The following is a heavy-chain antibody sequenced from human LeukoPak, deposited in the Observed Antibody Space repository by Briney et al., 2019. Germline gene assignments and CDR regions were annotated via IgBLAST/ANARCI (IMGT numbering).Heavy chain of an antibody. D-gene: IGHD1-1*01. Sequence: PGGSLRLSCSASGFAFDEHGMSWVRQAPGKGLEWVGRIKSKTDGGTTDYAAPAKGRFTISRDDSKNTLYLQMNSLKTEDTAVYYCTTHVVRERYYYYGMDVWGQGTTVTVSS. J-gene: IGHJ6*02. CDR2: IKSKTDGGTT. CDR3: TTHVVRERYYYYGMDV. CDR1: GFAFDEHG. V-gene: IGHV3-15*01.